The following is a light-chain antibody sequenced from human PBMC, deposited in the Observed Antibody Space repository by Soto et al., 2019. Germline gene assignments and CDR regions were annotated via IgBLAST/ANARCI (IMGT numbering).Light chain of an antibody. CDR3: SSSTNTSTLVI. V-gene: IGLV2-14*01. Sequence: QSVLTQSASVSGSPGQSVTISCTGTSSDIGRYKFVSWFQQHPGKAPKLLIFEGTNRPSGVSNRFSGSKSGNTASLTISGLQAEDEAIYFCSSSTNTSTLVIFGGGTKVTVL. CDR1: SSDIGRYKF. CDR2: EGT. J-gene: IGLJ2*01.